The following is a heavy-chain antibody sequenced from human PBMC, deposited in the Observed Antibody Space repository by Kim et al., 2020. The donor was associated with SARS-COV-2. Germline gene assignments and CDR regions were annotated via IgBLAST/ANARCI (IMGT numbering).Heavy chain of an antibody. D-gene: IGHD3-9*01. CDR3: ARTLTGTTESFEY. V-gene: IGHV3-7*03. Sequence: GGSLRLSCAASGFTFGSYWMTWVRQAPGKGLEWVANIKQDGSQKYYVDSVKGRFTISRDDAKNSLYLQMNSLIAEDTAVYYCARTLTGTTESFEYWGQGTLVTVSS. J-gene: IGHJ1*01. CDR2: IKQDGSQK. CDR1: GFTFGSYW.